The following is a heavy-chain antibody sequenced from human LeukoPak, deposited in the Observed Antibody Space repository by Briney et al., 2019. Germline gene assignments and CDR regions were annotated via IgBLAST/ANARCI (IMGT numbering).Heavy chain of an antibody. CDR1: GGSISSSSYY. D-gene: IGHD3-3*01. CDR3: ARDLSDFWSGYGYYMDV. J-gene: IGHJ6*03. V-gene: IGHV4-39*07. Sequence: SETLSLTCTVSGGSISSSSYYWGWIRQPPGKGLEWIGSIYYSGSTYYNPSLKSRVTISVDTSKNQFSLKLSSVTAADTAVYYCARDLSDFWSGYGYYMDVWGKGTTVTVSS. CDR2: IYYSGST.